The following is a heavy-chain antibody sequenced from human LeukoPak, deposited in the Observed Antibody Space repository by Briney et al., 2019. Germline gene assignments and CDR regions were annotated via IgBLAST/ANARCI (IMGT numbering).Heavy chain of an antibody. J-gene: IGHJ5*02. CDR1: GFTFDDYA. V-gene: IGHV3-9*01. Sequence: PGRSLRLSCAASGFTFDDYAMHWVRQAPGKGLEWVSGISWNSGSIGYADSVKGRFTISRDNAKNSLYLQMNSLRAEDTALYYCAKDMGIAVAGASEGSDPWGQGTLVTVSS. CDR3: AKDMGIAVAGASEGSDP. D-gene: IGHD6-19*01. CDR2: ISWNSGSI.